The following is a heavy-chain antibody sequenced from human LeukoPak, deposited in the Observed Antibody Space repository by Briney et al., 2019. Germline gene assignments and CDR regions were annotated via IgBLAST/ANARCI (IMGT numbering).Heavy chain of an antibody. J-gene: IGHJ3*02. V-gene: IGHV3-20*04. Sequence: GGSPRLSCAASGFTFDDYGMSWVRQAPGKGLEWVSGINWNGGSTGYADSVKGRFTISRDNAKNSLYLQMNSLRAEDTAVYYCAGSSGWTGYAFDIWGQGTMVTVSS. CDR2: INWNGGST. CDR1: GFTFDDYG. CDR3: AGSSGWTGYAFDI. D-gene: IGHD6-19*01.